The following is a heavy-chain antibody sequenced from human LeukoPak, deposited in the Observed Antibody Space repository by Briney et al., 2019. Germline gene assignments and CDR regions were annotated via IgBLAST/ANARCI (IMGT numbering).Heavy chain of an antibody. Sequence: GGSLRLSCAASGFTFSSYAMNWVRQAPGRGLEWVSGFSGSGGTTYYADSVKGRFTISRDNSKNTLYLQMNSLRAEDTAVYYCAKIYRGGSSPTYWGQGTLVTVSS. D-gene: IGHD6-6*01. CDR2: FSGSGGTT. CDR3: AKIYRGGSSPTY. V-gene: IGHV3-23*01. J-gene: IGHJ4*02. CDR1: GFTFSSYA.